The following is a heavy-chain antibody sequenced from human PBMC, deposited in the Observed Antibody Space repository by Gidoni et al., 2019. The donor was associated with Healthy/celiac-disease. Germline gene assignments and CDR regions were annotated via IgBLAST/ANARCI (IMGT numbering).Heavy chain of an antibody. Sequence: EVPLLESGGGLVQPGGSLILSCAASGFPVSSYDRSWVRQAPGKGLEWVSAISGSGGSTYYADSVKGRFTISRDNSKNTLYLQMNSLRAEDTAVYYCAKAAERWQEIDYWGQGTLVTVSS. CDR2: ISGSGGST. D-gene: IGHD6-13*01. CDR3: AKAAERWQEIDY. CDR1: GFPVSSYD. V-gene: IGHV3-23*01. J-gene: IGHJ4*02.